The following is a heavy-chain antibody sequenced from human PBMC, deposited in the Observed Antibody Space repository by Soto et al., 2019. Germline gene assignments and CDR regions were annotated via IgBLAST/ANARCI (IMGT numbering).Heavy chain of an antibody. V-gene: IGHV1-69*01. CDR1: GGTFSSYA. Sequence: QVQLVQSGAEVKKPGSSVKVSCKASGGTFSSYAISWVRQAPRQGLEWMGGIIPNFGTANYAQKFQGRVMITADECTSTAYMELSSMRSEDTAVYYCARDLGYCSSTSCYDAFDIWGQGTMVTVSS. CDR3: ARDLGYCSSTSCYDAFDI. CDR2: IIPNFGTA. D-gene: IGHD2-2*03. J-gene: IGHJ3*02.